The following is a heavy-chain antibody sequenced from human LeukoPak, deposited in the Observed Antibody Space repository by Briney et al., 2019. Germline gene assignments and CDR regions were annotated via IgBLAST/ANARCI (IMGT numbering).Heavy chain of an antibody. CDR3: ARDGITIFGVVPSGY. Sequence: GGSLRLSCEASTSNFNYYYMNWIRQAPGKGLEWLSYISDNGKTIFYADSVKGRFTISRDNSKNTLYLQMNSLRAEDTAVYYCARDGITIFGVVPSGYWGQGTLVTVSS. J-gene: IGHJ4*02. CDR2: ISDNGKTI. CDR1: TSNFNYYY. D-gene: IGHD3-3*01. V-gene: IGHV3-11*04.